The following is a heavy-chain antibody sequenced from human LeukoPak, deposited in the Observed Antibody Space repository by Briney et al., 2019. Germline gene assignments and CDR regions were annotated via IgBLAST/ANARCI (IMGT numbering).Heavy chain of an antibody. V-gene: IGHV1-46*01. CDR1: GYTFTGYY. CDR2: INPSGGST. D-gene: IGHD6-13*01. Sequence: ASVKVSCKASGYTFTGYYMHWVRQAPGQGLEWMGIINPSGGSTSYAQKFQGRVTMTRDTSTSTVYMELSSLRSEDTAVYYCARDSSSWTAFYYYYYYMDVWGKGTTVTISS. CDR3: ARDSSSWTAFYYYYYYMDV. J-gene: IGHJ6*03.